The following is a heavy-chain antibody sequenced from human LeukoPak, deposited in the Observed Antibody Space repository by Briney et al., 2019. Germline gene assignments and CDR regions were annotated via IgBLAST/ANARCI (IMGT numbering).Heavy chain of an antibody. J-gene: IGHJ4*02. CDR2: MNPNSGNT. V-gene: IGHV1-8*01. D-gene: IGHD3-10*01. CDR1: GYTFTSYD. CDR3: ARILRITMVRGVTLGY. Sequence: ASVKVSCKASGYTFTSYDINWVRQATGQGLEWMGWMNPNSGNTGYAQKFQGRVTMTRNTSISTAYMELSSLRSEDTAMYYCARILRITMVRGVTLGYWGQGTLVTVSS.